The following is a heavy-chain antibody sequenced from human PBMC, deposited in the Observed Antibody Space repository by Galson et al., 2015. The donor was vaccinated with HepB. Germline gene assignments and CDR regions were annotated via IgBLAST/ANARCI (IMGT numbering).Heavy chain of an antibody. Sequence: SLRLSCAASGFAFSSCAMHWVRQAPGKGLEWVAVISYDGSNKYYADSVRGRFTVSRDNSKNTLYLQMNSLRAEDTAVYYCARPSSGWYGGGYFDHWGQGTLVTVSS. CDR2: ISYDGSNK. V-gene: IGHV3-30*04. CDR1: GFAFSSCA. CDR3: ARPSSGWYGGGYFDH. J-gene: IGHJ4*02. D-gene: IGHD6-19*01.